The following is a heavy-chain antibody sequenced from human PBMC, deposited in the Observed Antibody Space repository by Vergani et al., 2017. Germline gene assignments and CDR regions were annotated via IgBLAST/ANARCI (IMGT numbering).Heavy chain of an antibody. CDR3: ASKRGACRAAYCHSYDV. CDR1: GDSVISTDYH. V-gene: IGHV4-39*01. CDR2: MEYSGST. Sequence: QVQLQESGPGLVKPLETLSLTCTVSGDSVISTDYHWGWIRQPPGKGLAWIGSMEYSGSTPYNPSLESRISISFETPKNQFSLRLTSVTAADTAVYYCASKRGACRAAYCHSYDVWGPGTLVGVSS. D-gene: IGHD2-15*01. J-gene: IGHJ4*02.